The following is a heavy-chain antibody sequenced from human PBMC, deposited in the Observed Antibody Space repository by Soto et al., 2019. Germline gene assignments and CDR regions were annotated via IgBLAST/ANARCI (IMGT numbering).Heavy chain of an antibody. J-gene: IGHJ4*02. D-gene: IGHD3-22*01. V-gene: IGHV3-30*14. CDR2: ISYDGSNQ. Sequence: QVQLVESGGGVVQPGRSLRLSCAASGFICRNYAMHWVRQVRQAPGKGLEWVAVISYDGSNQFYADSVKCRFTISRDDSKNTVYRQMNSLRGDDTAVYYCARDDYSSTGRNSGFDYLGQGTLVTVSS. CDR1: GFICRNYA. CDR3: ARDDYSSTGRNSGFDY.